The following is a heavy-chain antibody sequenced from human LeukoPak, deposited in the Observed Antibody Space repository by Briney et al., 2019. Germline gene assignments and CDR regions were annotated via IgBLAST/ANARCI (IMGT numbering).Heavy chain of an antibody. V-gene: IGHV1-2*02. CDR2: LNPNSGGT. CDR1: GYTFTDFY. Sequence: ASVKVSCKASGYTFTDFYMHWVRQAPGQGLEWMGWLNPNSGGTNYAQKFQGRVTMTRDTSISTAYMELSRLRSDDTAVYYCARGPRYYYDSRGAFDIWGQGTMVTVSP. D-gene: IGHD3-22*01. CDR3: ARGPRYYYDSRGAFDI. J-gene: IGHJ3*02.